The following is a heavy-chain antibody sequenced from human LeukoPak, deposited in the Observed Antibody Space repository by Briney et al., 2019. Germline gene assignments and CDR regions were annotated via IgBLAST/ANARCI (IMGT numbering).Heavy chain of an antibody. CDR2: ISYDGSNK. CDR1: GFTFSSYG. J-gene: IGHJ6*03. CDR3: AKGEVEQWLVSWSDRYYHMDV. Sequence: PGRSLRLSCAASGFTFSSYGMHWVRQAPGKGLEWVAVISYDGSNKYYADSVKGRFTISRDNSKNTLYLQMNSLRAEDTAVYYCAKGEVEQWLVSWSDRYYHMDVWGKGTTVTISS. D-gene: IGHD6-19*01. V-gene: IGHV3-30*18.